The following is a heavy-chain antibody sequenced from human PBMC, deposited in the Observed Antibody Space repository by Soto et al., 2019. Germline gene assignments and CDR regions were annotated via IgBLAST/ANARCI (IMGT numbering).Heavy chain of an antibody. D-gene: IGHD3-22*01. J-gene: IGHJ4*02. V-gene: IGHV4-39*01. CDR1: GGSISSSSYY. Sequence: SETLSLTCTVSGGSISSSSYYWGWIRQPPGKGLEWIGSIYYSGSTYYNPSLKSRVTISVDTSKNQFSLKLSSVTAADTAVYYCATGRPYYYDSSGYFPFDYWGQGTLVTVSS. CDR2: IYYSGST. CDR3: ATGRPYYYDSSGYFPFDY.